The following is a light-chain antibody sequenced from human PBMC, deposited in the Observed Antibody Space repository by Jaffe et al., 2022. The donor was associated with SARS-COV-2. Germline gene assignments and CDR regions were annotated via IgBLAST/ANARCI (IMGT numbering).Light chain of an antibody. CDR2: AAS. V-gene: IGKV1-5*03. Sequence: DIQVTQSPSALSASVGDRVTITCRAAQDIGGWLAWYQQKPGHAPKLLIYAASTLESGVPSRFSGSQSGTEFTLTINGLQIDDIGTYYCHQYSGYSPTVGQGTKVEI. J-gene: IGKJ1*01. CDR1: QDIGGW. CDR3: HQYSGYSPT.